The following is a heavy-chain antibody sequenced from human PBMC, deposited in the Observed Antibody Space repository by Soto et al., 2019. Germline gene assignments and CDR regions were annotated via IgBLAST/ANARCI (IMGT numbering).Heavy chain of an antibody. Sequence: XESLRLSFAASGFIFSNACMNWVRQAPGKGLEWIGRIKSKIDGGTTDYAAPVKGRFSTSRDDSKTTLYLQMNSLKTEDTAVYSCYTDSIGVVSTAVWGQGTLVTVSS. J-gene: IGHJ4*02. CDR3: YTDSIGVVSTAV. D-gene: IGHD2-2*01. V-gene: IGHV3-15*01. CDR2: IKSKIDGGTT. CDR1: GFIFSNAC.